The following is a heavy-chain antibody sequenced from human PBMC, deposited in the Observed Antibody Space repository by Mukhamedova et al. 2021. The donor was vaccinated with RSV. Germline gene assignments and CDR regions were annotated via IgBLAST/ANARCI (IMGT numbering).Heavy chain of an antibody. J-gene: IGHJ4*02. Sequence: GDTYYPDSVKGRFTISRENAKNSLYLQINNLRAGDTAVYYCVRGIGYCTNGGCYRTFYYDYWGQGTPVTVSS. V-gene: IGHV3-13*01. CDR3: VRGIGYCTNGGCYRTFYYDY. D-gene: IGHD2-8*01. CDR2: GDT.